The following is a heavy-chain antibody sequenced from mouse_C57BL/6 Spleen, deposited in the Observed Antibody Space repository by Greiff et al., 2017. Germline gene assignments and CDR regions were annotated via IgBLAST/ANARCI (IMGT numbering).Heavy chain of an antibody. CDR2: INPSNGGT. V-gene: IGHV1-53*01. Sequence: QVQLQQSGTELVKPGASVKLSCKASGYTFTSYWMHWVKQRPGQGLEWIGNINPSNGGTNYNEKFKSKATLTVDKSSSTDYMQLSSLTSEDSAVYYCAPLRSLYAMDYWGQGTSVTVSS. CDR1: GYTFTSYW. J-gene: IGHJ4*01. D-gene: IGHD6-2*01. CDR3: APLRSLYAMDY.